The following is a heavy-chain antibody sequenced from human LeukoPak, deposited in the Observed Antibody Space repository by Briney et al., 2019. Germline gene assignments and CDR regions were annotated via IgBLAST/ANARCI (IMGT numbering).Heavy chain of an antibody. D-gene: IGHD2-2*01. V-gene: IGHV4-4*09. J-gene: IGHJ3*02. CDR3: AGVVPAANDAFDI. CDR2: IYTSGST. CDR1: GGSISSYY. Sequence: SETLSLTCTVSGGSISSYYWSWIRQPPGKGLEWIGYIYTSGSTNYNPSFKSRVTISVDTSKNQFSLKLSSVTAADTAVYYCAGVVPAANDAFDIWGQGTMVTVSS.